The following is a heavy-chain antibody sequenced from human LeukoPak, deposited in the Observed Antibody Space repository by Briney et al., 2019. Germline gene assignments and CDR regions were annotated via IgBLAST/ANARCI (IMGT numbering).Heavy chain of an antibody. J-gene: IGHJ6*03. Sequence: PGGSLRLSCAASGFTFSSYAMSWVRQAPGKGLEWISAISGSGGSTYYADSVKGRFTISRDNSKNTPYLQMNSLRAEDTAVYYCAKGHCSSTSCYLYFYYYMDVWGKGTTVTVSS. V-gene: IGHV3-23*01. CDR3: AKGHCSSTSCYLYFYYYMDV. D-gene: IGHD2-2*01. CDR1: GFTFSSYA. CDR2: ISGSGGST.